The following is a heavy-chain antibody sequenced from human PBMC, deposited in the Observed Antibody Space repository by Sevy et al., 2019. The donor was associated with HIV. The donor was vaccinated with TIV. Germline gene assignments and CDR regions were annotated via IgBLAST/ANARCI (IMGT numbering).Heavy chain of an antibody. Sequence: RGSLRLSCAVSGFTFRSYAMSWVRQAPGKGLEWVSSISGPGALTYYAESVKGRFTISRDNSKNTLFLQMNSLRAEDTALYYCAKGDEPAADYADYVPNAFDIWGQGTMVTVSS. J-gene: IGHJ3*02. V-gene: IGHV3-23*01. CDR2: ISGPGALT. CDR1: GFTFRSYA. D-gene: IGHD4-17*01. CDR3: AKGDEPAADYADYVPNAFDI.